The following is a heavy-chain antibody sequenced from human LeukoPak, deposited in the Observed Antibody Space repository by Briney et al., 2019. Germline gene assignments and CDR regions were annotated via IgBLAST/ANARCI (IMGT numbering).Heavy chain of an antibody. CDR1: GGSIRSYY. CDR3: ARAPMGRGVMKY. V-gene: IGHV4-59*12. J-gene: IGHJ4*02. Sequence: SETLSLTCTVSGGSIRSYYWSWIRQPPGKGLEWIGYIYYSGSTSYNPSLKSRVTISVDTSKNQFSLKLSSVTAADTAVYYCARAPMGRGVMKYWGQGTLVTVSS. CDR2: IYYSGST. D-gene: IGHD3-10*01.